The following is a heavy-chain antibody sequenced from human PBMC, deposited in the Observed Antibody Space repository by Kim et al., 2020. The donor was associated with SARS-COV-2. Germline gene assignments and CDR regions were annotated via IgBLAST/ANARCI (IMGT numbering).Heavy chain of an antibody. J-gene: IGHJ6*02. V-gene: IGHV3-30-3*01. Sequence: GGSLRLSCAASGFTFSSYAMHWVRQAPGKGLEWVAVISYDGSNKYYADSVKGRFTISRDNSKNTLYLQMNSLRAEDTAVYYCARRGSSVVNYGMDVWGQGTTVTVSS. CDR2: ISYDGSNK. CDR1: GFTFSSYA. D-gene: IGHD6-6*01. CDR3: ARRGSSVVNYGMDV.